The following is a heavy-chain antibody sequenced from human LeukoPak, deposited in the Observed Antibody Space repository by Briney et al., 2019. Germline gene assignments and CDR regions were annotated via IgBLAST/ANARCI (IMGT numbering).Heavy chain of an antibody. Sequence: GASVKLSCKASGYTFTNYYVHWVRQAPGQGLEWMGIINPTGDSTNYAQRFQGRVTMTRDTSTSTVYMELSSLRSEDTAVYYCARDLGTRGWYFDLWGRGTLVTVSS. CDR3: ARDLGTRGWYFDL. CDR1: GYTFTNYY. J-gene: IGHJ2*01. CDR2: INPTGDST. D-gene: IGHD3-16*01. V-gene: IGHV1-46*01.